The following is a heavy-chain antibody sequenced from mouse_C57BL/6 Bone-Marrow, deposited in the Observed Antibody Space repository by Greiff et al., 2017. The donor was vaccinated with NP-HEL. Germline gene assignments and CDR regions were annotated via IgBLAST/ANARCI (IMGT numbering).Heavy chain of an antibody. Sequence: DVMLVESGGDLVKPGGSLKLSCAASGFTFSSYGMSWVRQTPDKRLEGVATISSGGSYTYYLDSVKGRFTISRDNAKNTLYLQMSSLKSEDTAMYYCARPRDSSGYVWFAYWGKVTLVTVSA. CDR3: ARPRDSSGYVWFAY. CDR2: ISSGGSYT. D-gene: IGHD3-2*02. V-gene: IGHV5-6*02. J-gene: IGHJ3*01. CDR1: GFTFSSYG.